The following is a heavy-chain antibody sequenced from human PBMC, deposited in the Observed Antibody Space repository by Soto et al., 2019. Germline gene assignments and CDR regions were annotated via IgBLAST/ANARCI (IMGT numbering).Heavy chain of an antibody. CDR2: IIPIFGTA. J-gene: IGHJ4*02. V-gene: IGHV1-69*01. CDR3: ARAFQKQWLIEYYFDY. Sequence: VKTYCKASGGTLSSYAISWVRQAPGQGLEWMGGIIPIFGTANYAQKFQGRVTITADESTSTAYMELSSLRSEDTAVYYCARAFQKQWLIEYYFDYWGQGTLVTVSS. CDR1: GGTLSSYA. D-gene: IGHD6-19*01.